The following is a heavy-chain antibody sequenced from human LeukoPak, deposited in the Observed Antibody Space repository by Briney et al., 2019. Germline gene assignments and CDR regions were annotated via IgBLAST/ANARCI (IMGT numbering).Heavy chain of an antibody. J-gene: IGHJ4*02. D-gene: IGHD6-19*01. CDR3: AKGLAGTQAFDY. Sequence: GGSLRLSCAASGFAFSSYGMHWVRQAPSKGLEWVAVISYDGSNKYYADSVKGRFTISRDNSKNTLYLQMNSLRAEDTAVYYRAKGLAGTQAFDYWGQGTLVTVSS. CDR2: ISYDGSNK. CDR1: GFAFSSYG. V-gene: IGHV3-30*18.